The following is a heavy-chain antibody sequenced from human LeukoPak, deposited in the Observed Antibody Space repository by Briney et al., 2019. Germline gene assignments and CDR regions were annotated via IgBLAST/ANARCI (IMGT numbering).Heavy chain of an antibody. CDR3: ARDGAYGADVSGLDY. J-gene: IGHJ4*02. Sequence: GGSLRLSCAASGFTFRSYGMHWVRQAPGKGLERVAVIWYDGSNKYYADSVKGRFTISRDNSKNTLYLQMNSLRAEDTAVYYCARDGAYGADVSGLDYWGQGTLVTVSS. CDR2: IWYDGSNK. CDR1: GFTFRSYG. V-gene: IGHV3-33*01. D-gene: IGHD4-17*01.